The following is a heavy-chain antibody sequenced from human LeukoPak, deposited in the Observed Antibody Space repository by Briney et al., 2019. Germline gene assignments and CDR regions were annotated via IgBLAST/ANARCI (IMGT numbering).Heavy chain of an antibody. Sequence: PGGSLRLSCAASGFTFSSYGMHWVRQAPGKGLEWVAVIWYDGSNKYYADSVKGRFTIPRDNSKNTLYLQMNSLRAEDTAVYYCAREGTDIVATITEWAFDIWGQGTMVTVS. V-gene: IGHV3-33*01. CDR1: GFTFSSYG. CDR2: IWYDGSNK. CDR3: AREGTDIVATITEWAFDI. J-gene: IGHJ3*02. D-gene: IGHD5-12*01.